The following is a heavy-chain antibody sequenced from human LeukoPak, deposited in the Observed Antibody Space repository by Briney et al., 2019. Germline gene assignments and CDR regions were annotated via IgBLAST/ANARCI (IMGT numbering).Heavy chain of an antibody. J-gene: IGHJ3*02. D-gene: IGHD6-19*01. V-gene: IGHV1-2*02. Sequence: GASVKVSCKASGYTFTDYYMHWARQAPGQGLEWMGWINPNSGGTNYAQKFQGRVTMTRDTSISTAYMELSRLRSDDTAVYYCARDRGYSGGTIDDAFDIWGQGTMVTVSS. CDR1: GYTFTDYY. CDR2: INPNSGGT. CDR3: ARDRGYSGGTIDDAFDI.